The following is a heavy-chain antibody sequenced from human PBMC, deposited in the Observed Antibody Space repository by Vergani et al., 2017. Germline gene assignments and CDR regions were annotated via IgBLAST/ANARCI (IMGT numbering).Heavy chain of an antibody. CDR1: GDSVSSNSAA. CDR2: TYYRSKWYN. J-gene: IGHJ4*02. CDR3: AMHRYYDFWSGYENHPSASVGY. Sequence: QVQLQQSGPGLVKPSQPLSLTCAISGDSVSSNSAAWTWIRQSPSRGLEWLGRTYYRSKWYNDYAVSVKSRITINPDTSKNQFSLKLSSVTAAHTAVYYCAMHRYYDFWSGYENHPSASVGYWGQGTLVTVSS. D-gene: IGHD3-3*01. V-gene: IGHV6-1*01.